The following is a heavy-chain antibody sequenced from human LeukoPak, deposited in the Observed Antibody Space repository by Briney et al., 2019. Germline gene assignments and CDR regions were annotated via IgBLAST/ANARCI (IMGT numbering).Heavy chain of an antibody. V-gene: IGHV4-4*09. CDR1: GDSVSSGY. J-gene: IGHJ1*01. D-gene: IGHD2-15*01. CDR3: AGRGHRYSRD. CDR2: ISDSGVT. Sequence: PSETLSLTCTVSGDSVSSGYWTWIRQSSGKGLEWIGYISDSGVTDYNPSLKSRLTISVDSTNNKFSLNLHSVTAADTAVYYCAGRGHRYSRDWGQGILVTVSS.